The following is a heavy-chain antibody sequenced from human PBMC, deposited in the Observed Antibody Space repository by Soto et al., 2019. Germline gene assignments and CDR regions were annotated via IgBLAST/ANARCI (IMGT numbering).Heavy chain of an antibody. Sequence: QVQLVQSGAEVQKPGASVKVSCKASGYTFTSSGIGWVRQAPGQGLEWMGWISPYNGNTNYAQKLQGRVTIPTDTPTSTAYMEVRSLRSHDTAVYYCATLTYTSGLDYWGQGTLVTVSS. J-gene: IGHJ4*02. CDR1: GYTFTSSG. D-gene: IGHD6-19*01. CDR2: ISPYNGNT. V-gene: IGHV1-18*01. CDR3: ATLTYTSGLDY.